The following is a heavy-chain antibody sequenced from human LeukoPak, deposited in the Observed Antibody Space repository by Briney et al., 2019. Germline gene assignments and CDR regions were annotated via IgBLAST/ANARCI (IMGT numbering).Heavy chain of an antibody. V-gene: IGHV1-2*02. Sequence: ASVKVSCKASGYTFTGYYMHWVRQAPGQGLEWMGWINPNNGGTNYAQKFQGRVTMTRDTSISTAYMELSRLRSDDTAVYYCARGGVVAAGTVRWFDPWGQGTLVNVSS. CDR3: ARGGVVAAGTVRWFDP. CDR1: GYTFTGYY. J-gene: IGHJ5*02. CDR2: INPNNGGT. D-gene: IGHD6-13*01.